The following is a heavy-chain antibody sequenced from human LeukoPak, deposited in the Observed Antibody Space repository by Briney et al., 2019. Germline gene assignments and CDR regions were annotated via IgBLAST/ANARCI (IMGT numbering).Heavy chain of an antibody. Sequence: ASVKVSCKASGGTFSSYAISWVRQAPGQGLEWMGRIIPILGIANYAQKFQGRVTITADKSTSTAYMELSSLRSEDTAVYYCARGGITGTTGFDYWGQGTLVTVSS. CDR1: GGTFSSYA. CDR2: IIPILGIA. V-gene: IGHV1-69*04. J-gene: IGHJ4*02. D-gene: IGHD1-20*01. CDR3: ARGGITGTTGFDY.